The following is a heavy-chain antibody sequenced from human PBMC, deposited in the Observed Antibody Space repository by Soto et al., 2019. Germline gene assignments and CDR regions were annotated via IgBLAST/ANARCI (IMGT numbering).Heavy chain of an antibody. CDR1: GYTFINYY. CDR3: ARQLAYCGGDCYTEPIEY. V-gene: IGHV1-2*02. CDR2: VNPRSGDT. Sequence: ASVKVSCKASGYTFINYYIHCVLQSPLQWLEWMGCVNPRSGDTNYAQKFQGRVTMTRDTSISTAYMELSRLRSDDTAVYYCARQLAYCGGDCYTEPIEYWGQGTLVTVSS. D-gene: IGHD2-21*02. J-gene: IGHJ4*02.